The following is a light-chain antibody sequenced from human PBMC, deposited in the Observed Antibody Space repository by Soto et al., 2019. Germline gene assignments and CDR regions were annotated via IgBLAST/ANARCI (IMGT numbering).Light chain of an antibody. Sequence: QSVLTQPPSVSGAPGQGVTISCTGSRSNLGAGYDVHWYQQFPGAAPKLLIYANDKRPSGVVDRFSGSTSGTSASLAIVGLQAEDEADYYCQSYDNSLSGSWVFGGGTKLTVL. J-gene: IGLJ3*02. CDR2: AND. CDR1: RSNLGAGYD. CDR3: QSYDNSLSGSWV. V-gene: IGLV1-40*01.